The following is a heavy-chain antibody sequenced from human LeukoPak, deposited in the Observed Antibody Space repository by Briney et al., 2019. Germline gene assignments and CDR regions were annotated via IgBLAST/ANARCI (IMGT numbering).Heavy chain of an antibody. V-gene: IGHV3-15*01. D-gene: IGHD2-21*01. CDR3: TTHREDCGGDCYSGGIDY. CDR1: GFTLSNAW. Sequence: PGGSPRLSRAASGFTLSNAWMCWVRQAPGKGREWGGRIKSKTDGGTTDYAAPVKDRFTISRDDSTNTLYLQMNSLKTEDTAVYYCTTHREDCGGDCYSGGIDYWGQGTLVTVSS. CDR2: IKSKTDGGTT. J-gene: IGHJ4*02.